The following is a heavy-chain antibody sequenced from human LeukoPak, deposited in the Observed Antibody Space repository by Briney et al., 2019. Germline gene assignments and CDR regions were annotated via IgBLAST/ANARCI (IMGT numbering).Heavy chain of an antibody. Sequence: GASVKVSCKASGYTFTGYYMHWVRQAPGQGLEWMGWINPNSGGTNYAQKFQGRVTMTRDTSISTAYMELSRLRSDDPALSYCARGGGIQLWFVVGGSDYWGQGTLVTVSS. CDR3: ARGGGIQLWFVVGGSDY. CDR2: INPNSGGT. D-gene: IGHD5-18*01. V-gene: IGHV1-2*02. J-gene: IGHJ4*02. CDR1: GYTFTGYY.